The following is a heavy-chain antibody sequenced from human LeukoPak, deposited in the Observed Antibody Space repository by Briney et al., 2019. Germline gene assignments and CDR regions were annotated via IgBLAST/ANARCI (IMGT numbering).Heavy chain of an antibody. Sequence: SETLSLTCTVSGGSISSSSYYWGWIRQPPGKGLEWIGSISYSGSTYYNPSLKSRVTISVDTSKNQFSLKLSSVTAADTAVYYCARDPGLNTARGLNWFDPWGQGTLVTVSS. D-gene: IGHD5-18*01. V-gene: IGHV4-39*02. CDR2: ISYSGST. J-gene: IGHJ5*02. CDR1: GGSISSSSYY. CDR3: ARDPGLNTARGLNWFDP.